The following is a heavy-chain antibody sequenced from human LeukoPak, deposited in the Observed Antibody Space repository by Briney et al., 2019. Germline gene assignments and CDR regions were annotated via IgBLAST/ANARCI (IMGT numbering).Heavy chain of an antibody. V-gene: IGHV4-39*01. J-gene: IGHJ6*02. CDR2: IYYTGST. CDR1: GGSITNNNYY. D-gene: IGHD3-10*01. Sequence: PSETLSLTYTVSGGSITNNNYYWAWIRQPPGEGLEWIGSIYYTGSTYYHPSLKSRVTISEDTSKSQFSLRLSSVTAADTAVYYCARHFHPGNMDVWGQGTTVTVSS. CDR3: ARHFHPGNMDV.